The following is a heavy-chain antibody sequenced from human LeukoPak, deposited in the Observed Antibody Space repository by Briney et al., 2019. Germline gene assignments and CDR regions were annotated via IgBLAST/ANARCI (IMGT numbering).Heavy chain of an antibody. CDR3: AKDIGGTTNYYYYYNGMDV. CDR1: EFTFDDYA. D-gene: IGHD1-26*01. Sequence: GGPLRLSCAASEFTFDDYAMHWVRQAPGKGLEWVSGISWNSGSIGYADSVKGRFTISRDNAKNSLYLQMNSLRAEDTALYYCAKDIGGTTNYYYYYNGMDVWGQGTTVTVSS. V-gene: IGHV3-9*01. J-gene: IGHJ6*02. CDR2: ISWNSGSI.